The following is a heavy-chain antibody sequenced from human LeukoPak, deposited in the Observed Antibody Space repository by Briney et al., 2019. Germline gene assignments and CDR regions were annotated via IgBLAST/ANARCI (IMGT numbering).Heavy chain of an antibody. J-gene: IGHJ4*02. CDR3: ARYYCSSTSCLFDY. D-gene: IGHD2-2*01. V-gene: IGHV1-2*06. CDR1: VYTFTGYH. CDR2: INPNSGDT. Sequence: GASVKVSCKASVYTFTGYHMHWVRRAPGQGLEWMGRINPNSGDTNYAQKFQGRVTMTRDTSISTAYMELSRLRSDDTAVYYCARYYCSSTSCLFDYWGQGALVTVSS.